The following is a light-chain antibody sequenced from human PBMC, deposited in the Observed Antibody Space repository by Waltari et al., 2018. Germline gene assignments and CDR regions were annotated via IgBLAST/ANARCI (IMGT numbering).Light chain of an antibody. Sequence: QTVVTQDSSFSVSPGETVPPTCGLSSGSVSTSHYPTWYQQTPGQPPRTLISSTNSRSSGVPDRFSGSILGKKAALIIAGAQADDESDYYCVLHLGNGILMFGGGTRLTVL. CDR2: STN. V-gene: IGLV8-61*01. CDR3: VLHLGNGILM. CDR1: SGSVSTSHY. J-gene: IGLJ3*02.